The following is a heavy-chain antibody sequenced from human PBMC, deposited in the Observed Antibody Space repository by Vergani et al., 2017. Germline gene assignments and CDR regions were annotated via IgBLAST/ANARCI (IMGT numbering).Heavy chain of an antibody. V-gene: IGHV4-59*13. CDR2: IYSTGST. J-gene: IGHJ6*02. D-gene: IGHD3-9*01. CDR3: ARVMYRDEASTGYRLEGMDI. Sequence: QVQLEASGPGLVKPSETLSLTCTVSGRSFNTYYWSWIRQSPGKGLEWIGYIYSTGSTNYNPSLNSRVTMSVDTSKNQFSLKLRSVTAADTAVYFCARVMYRDEASTGYRLEGMDIWGQGTTVTISS. CDR1: GRSFNTYY.